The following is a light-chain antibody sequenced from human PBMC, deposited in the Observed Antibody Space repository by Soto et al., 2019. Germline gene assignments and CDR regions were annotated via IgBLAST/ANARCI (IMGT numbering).Light chain of an antibody. CDR1: SSDVGGYNY. CDR3: SSYAGFNNYVG. V-gene: IGLV2-8*01. J-gene: IGLJ2*01. Sequence: QSALTQPPSASGSPGQSVTISCTGTSSDVGGYNYVSWYQQYPGKAPKLMIYEVTKRPSGVPDRFSGSKSVNTASLTVSGLQAEDEADYYCSSYAGFNNYVGFGGGTKLTVL. CDR2: EVT.